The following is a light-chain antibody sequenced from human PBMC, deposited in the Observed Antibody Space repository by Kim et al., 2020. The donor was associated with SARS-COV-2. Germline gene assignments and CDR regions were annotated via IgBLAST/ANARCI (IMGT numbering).Light chain of an antibody. Sequence: ASVGDRVTITCQASQDIKKFLNWFQQKPGKAPILLIHDASTLETGVPSRFSGRGSGTDFTLTISSLQAEDIAIYFCQQYDNLPYSFGQGTKLEI. CDR1: QDIKKF. CDR3: QQYDNLPYS. CDR2: DAS. J-gene: IGKJ2*03. V-gene: IGKV1-33*01.